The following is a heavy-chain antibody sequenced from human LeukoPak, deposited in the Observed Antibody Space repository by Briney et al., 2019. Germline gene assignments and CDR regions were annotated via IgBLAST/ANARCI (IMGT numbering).Heavy chain of an antibody. CDR3: ARGPRGHDYYYYMDV. CDR1: GGTFSSYA. Sequence: SVKVSCKASGGTFSSYAISWVRQAPGQGLEWMGGIIPIFGTANYAQKFQGRVTITTDESTSTAYMELSSLRSEDTAVYYCARGPRGHDYYYYMDVWGKGTTVTVSS. V-gene: IGHV1-69*05. CDR2: IIPIFGTA. J-gene: IGHJ6*03.